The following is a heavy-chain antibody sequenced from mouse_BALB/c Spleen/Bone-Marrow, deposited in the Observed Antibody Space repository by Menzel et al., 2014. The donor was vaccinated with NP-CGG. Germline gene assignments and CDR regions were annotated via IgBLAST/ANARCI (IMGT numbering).Heavy chain of an antibody. J-gene: IGHJ4*01. Sequence: LQESGPELVKPGASVKISCKASGYAFSGSWMNWVKQRPGQGLEWIGRIYPGDGDTHYNGKFKGKATLTADKSSSTAYMHLSSLTSVDSAVYFCARSDGYRALDYWGQGTSVTVSS. V-gene: IGHV1-82*01. CDR1: GYAFSGSW. CDR3: ARSDGYRALDY. D-gene: IGHD2-3*01. CDR2: IYPGDGDT.